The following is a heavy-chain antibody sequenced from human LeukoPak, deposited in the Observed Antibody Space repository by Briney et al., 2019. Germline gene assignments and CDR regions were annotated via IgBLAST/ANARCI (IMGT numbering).Heavy chain of an antibody. CDR2: IYYSGST. D-gene: IGHD6-13*01. CDR1: GGSISSSSYY. V-gene: IGHV4-39*07. Sequence: SETLSLTCTVSGGSISSSSYYWGWIRQPPGKGLEWIGSIYYSGSTYYNPSLKSRVTISVDTSKNQFSLKLSSVTAADTAVYYCARARGSWYDGIDYWGQGTLVTVSS. CDR3: ARARGSWYDGIDY. J-gene: IGHJ4*02.